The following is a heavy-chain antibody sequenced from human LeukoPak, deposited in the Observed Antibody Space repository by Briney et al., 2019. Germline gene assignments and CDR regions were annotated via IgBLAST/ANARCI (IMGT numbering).Heavy chain of an antibody. CDR1: GFTFSTYA. CDR3: AKEVGVGHIDV. CDR2: ISGSGDRT. D-gene: IGHD2-15*01. J-gene: IGHJ6*03. V-gene: IGHV3-23*01. Sequence: GGSLRLSCAASGFTFSTYAMSWVRQAPGKGLEWVSAISGSGDRTYYADSVKGRFTISRDNSKNTVYLQMNSLRAEDTAVYYCAKEVGVGHIDVWGKGTRVTVSS.